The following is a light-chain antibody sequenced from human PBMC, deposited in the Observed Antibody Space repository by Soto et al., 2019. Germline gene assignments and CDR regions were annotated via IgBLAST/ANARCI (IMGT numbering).Light chain of an antibody. CDR2: GNS. J-gene: IGLJ3*02. Sequence: QSVLTQPPSVSGAPGQRVTISCTGSSSNIGADYDVHWYQQLPGTAPKLLIYGNSNRPSGVPDRFAGSKSGTPASLAITGLQDEDEADYYCQSYASSLSAVVFGGGTKLTVL. CDR3: QSYASSLSAVV. CDR1: SSNIGADYD. V-gene: IGLV1-40*01.